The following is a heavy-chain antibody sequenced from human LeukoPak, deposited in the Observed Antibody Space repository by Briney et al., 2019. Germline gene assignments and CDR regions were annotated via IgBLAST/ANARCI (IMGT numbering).Heavy chain of an antibody. CDR3: ARDPNLLISGPGWFDP. Sequence: ASVKVSCKASGYTFTGYYMHWVRQAPGQGLEWMGWINPNSGGTNYAQKFQGRVTVTRDTSISTAYMELNRLRSDDTAVYYCARDPNLLISGPGWFDPWGQGTLVTVSS. V-gene: IGHV1-2*02. CDR2: INPNSGGT. D-gene: IGHD2-8*01. J-gene: IGHJ5*02. CDR1: GYTFTGYY.